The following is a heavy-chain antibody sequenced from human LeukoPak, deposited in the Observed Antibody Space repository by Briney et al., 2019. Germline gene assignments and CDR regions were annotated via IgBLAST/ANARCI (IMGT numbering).Heavy chain of an antibody. CDR2: IKEDGSET. CDR1: GLSFSTTW. Sequence: QSGGSLRLSCAVSGLSFSTTWMSWVRQAPGKGLEWVANIKEDGSETHYVGSVRGRFTISRDNAENSLYLQMNSLRVEDTAVYYCAKDRVAGSYNYWGQGTLVTVSS. CDR3: AKDRVAGSYNY. J-gene: IGHJ4*02. D-gene: IGHD1-26*01. V-gene: IGHV3-7*01.